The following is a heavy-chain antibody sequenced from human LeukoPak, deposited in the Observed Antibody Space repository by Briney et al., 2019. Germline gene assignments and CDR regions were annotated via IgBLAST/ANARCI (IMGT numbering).Heavy chain of an antibody. Sequence: GGSLRLSCAASGFTFSSYEMNWVRQAPGKGLEWVSYISSSGRAMYYADSVKGRFTISRDNAKNSLYLQMNSLRDEDTAMYYCARDDHDYVWGNYRYSGSWLDPWGQGTLVTVSS. CDR3: ARDDHDYVWGNYRYSGSWLDP. D-gene: IGHD3-16*02. V-gene: IGHV3-48*03. CDR2: ISSSGRAM. CDR1: GFTFSSYE. J-gene: IGHJ5*02.